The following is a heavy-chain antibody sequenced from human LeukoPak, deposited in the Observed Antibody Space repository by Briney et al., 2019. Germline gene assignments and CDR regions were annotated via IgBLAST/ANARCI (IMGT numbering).Heavy chain of an antibody. D-gene: IGHD3-10*01. Sequence: ASVKVSCKASGYTFTGYYMHWVRQAPGQGLEWMGWINPNSGGTNYAQKFQGRVTMTRDTSISTAYMELSRLRPDDTAVYYCARKQYYGSGSYYNWDYGMDVWGQGTTVTVSS. CDR2: INPNSGGT. J-gene: IGHJ6*02. V-gene: IGHV1-2*02. CDR3: ARKQYYGSGSYYNWDYGMDV. CDR1: GYTFTGYY.